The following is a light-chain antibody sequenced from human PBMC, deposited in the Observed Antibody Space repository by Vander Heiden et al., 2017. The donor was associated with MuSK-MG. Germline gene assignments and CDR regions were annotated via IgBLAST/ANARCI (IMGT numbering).Light chain of an antibody. CDR3: QHYSSYPWT. CDR2: GAS. Sequence: DIQMTQSPSTLSASLGDRVTITCRASQSISEYLAWYQHKPGQAPKILIHGASRLESGAPTRFTGSGSGTEFTLTISSLQPDDFATYYCQHYSSYPWTFGQGTTVEVK. J-gene: IGKJ1*01. CDR1: QSISEY. V-gene: IGKV1-5*01.